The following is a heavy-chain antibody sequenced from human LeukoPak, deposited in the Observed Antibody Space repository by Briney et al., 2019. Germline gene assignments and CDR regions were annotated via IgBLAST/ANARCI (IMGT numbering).Heavy chain of an antibody. J-gene: IGHJ3*02. V-gene: IGHV3-20*04. Sequence: PGGSLRLACAASGFTFDDYGTSWVRQAPGQGLEWVSGINWNGGSTGYADSVKGRFTISRDNAKNSLYLQMNSLRAEDTALYYCARGFGTQYSSGWPDAFDIWGQGTMVTVSS. CDR2: INWNGGST. D-gene: IGHD6-19*01. CDR1: GFTFDDYG. CDR3: ARGFGTQYSSGWPDAFDI.